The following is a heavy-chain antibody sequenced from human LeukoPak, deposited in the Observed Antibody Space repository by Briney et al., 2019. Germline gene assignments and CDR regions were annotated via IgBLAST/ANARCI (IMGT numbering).Heavy chain of an antibody. V-gene: IGHV3-30*02. CDR3: ASGGPTRWALDY. J-gene: IGHJ4*02. CDR1: GFPFSSYG. D-gene: IGHD1-26*01. Sequence: GGSLRLSCAASGFPFSSYGMYWVRQTPDKGLQWMAYLRKDATYSNYADTVRGRFTISRDNSKNTLDLQMSSLRVEDTAVYYCASGGPTRWALDYWGQGTLVTVSS. CDR2: LRKDATYS.